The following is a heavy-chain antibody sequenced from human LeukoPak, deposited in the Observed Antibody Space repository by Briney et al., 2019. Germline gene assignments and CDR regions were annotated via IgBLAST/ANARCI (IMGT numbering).Heavy chain of an antibody. V-gene: IGHV3-7*01. CDR3: ARVMGTYHPIDY. CDR1: GFTFSSYW. CDR2: IKQDGSEK. Sequence: GGSLTLSCAVSGFTFSSYWMSWVRQAPGKGLEWVANIKQDGSEKYYVDSVKGRFTISRDNAKNSLYLQMNSLRAEDTAVYYCARVMGTYHPIDYWGQGTLVTVSS. J-gene: IGHJ4*02. D-gene: IGHD2-8*01.